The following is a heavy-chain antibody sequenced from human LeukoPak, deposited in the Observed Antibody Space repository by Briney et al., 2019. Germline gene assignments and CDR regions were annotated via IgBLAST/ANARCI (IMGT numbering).Heavy chain of an antibody. J-gene: IGHJ4*02. D-gene: IGHD3-22*01. Sequence: SVKVSCKASGGTFSSYAISWVRQAPGQGLEWMGGIIPIFGTANYAQKFQGRVTITTDESTSTAYMELSSLRSEDTAVYYCARVLYYYDSSGYYLQVFDYWGQGTLVTVSS. CDR1: GGTFSSYA. CDR3: ARVLYYYDSSGYYLQVFDY. CDR2: IIPIFGTA. V-gene: IGHV1-69*05.